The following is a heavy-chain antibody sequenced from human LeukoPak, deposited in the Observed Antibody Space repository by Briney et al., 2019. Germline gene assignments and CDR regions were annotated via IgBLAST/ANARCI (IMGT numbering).Heavy chain of an antibody. CDR1: GGSISSGGYS. CDR2: IYHSGST. CDR3: ARDNGDYGLGY. V-gene: IGHV4-30-2*01. D-gene: IGHD4-17*01. J-gene: IGHJ4*02. Sequence: SQTLSLTCAVSGGSISSGGYSWSWIRQPPGKGLEWIGYIYHSGSTCYNPSLKSRVTISVDRSKNQFSLKLSSVTAADTAVYYCARDNGDYGLGYWGQGTLVTVSS.